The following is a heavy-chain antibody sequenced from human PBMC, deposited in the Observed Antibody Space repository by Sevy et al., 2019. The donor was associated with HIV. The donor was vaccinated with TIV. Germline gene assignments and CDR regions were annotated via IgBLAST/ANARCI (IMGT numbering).Heavy chain of an antibody. D-gene: IGHD4-4*01. CDR3: ATHRRRDGYSYGAFDI. CDR2: VSGSGGKT. Sequence: GGSLSLSCAASGFTFSNYALSWVRQAPGKGLEWVSAVSGSGGKTYYADSVKGRFTISRDTSNNTLFLHMNSLRAEDTAVYYCATHRRRDGYSYGAFDIWGQGTMVTVSS. J-gene: IGHJ3*02. V-gene: IGHV3-23*01. CDR1: GFTFSNYA.